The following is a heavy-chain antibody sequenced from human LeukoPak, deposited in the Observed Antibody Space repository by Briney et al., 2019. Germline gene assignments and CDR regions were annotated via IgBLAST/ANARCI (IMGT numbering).Heavy chain of an antibody. J-gene: IGHJ6*04. CDR1: GFTFSTYA. D-gene: IGHD6-6*01. CDR3: AREQLATLFDV. CDR2: IYSGGST. Sequence: PRGSLRLSCAASGFTFSTYAMSWVRQAPGKGLEWVSVIYSGGSTYYADSVKGRFTISRDNSKNTLYLQMNSLRAEDTAVYYCAREQLATLFDVWGKGTTVTVSS. V-gene: IGHV3-66*02.